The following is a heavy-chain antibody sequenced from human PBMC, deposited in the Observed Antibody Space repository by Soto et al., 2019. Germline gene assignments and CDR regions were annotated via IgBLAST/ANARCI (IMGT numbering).Heavy chain of an antibody. V-gene: IGHV3-21*06. Sequence: LRLSCAASDFTFSIYTMTWVRQAPGKGLEWVSSISDSSSYIYYADSVKGRFTISRDNAKNALYLQMNSLRPEDTAVYYCARVRSTGSGYFDYWGPGTLVTVSS. CDR2: ISDSSSYI. J-gene: IGHJ4*02. CDR1: DFTFSIYT. D-gene: IGHD1-1*01. CDR3: ARVRSTGSGYFDY.